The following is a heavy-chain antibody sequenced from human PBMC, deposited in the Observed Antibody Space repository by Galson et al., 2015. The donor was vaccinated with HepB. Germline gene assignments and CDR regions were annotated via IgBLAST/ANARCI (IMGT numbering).Heavy chain of an antibody. D-gene: IGHD3/OR15-3a*01. CDR1: GFTFSSYS. V-gene: IGHV3-21*01. CDR2: ISSSSGYI. CDR3: ARGPDWEFDY. J-gene: IGHJ4*02. Sequence: SLRLSCAASGFTFSSYSMNWVRQAPGKGLEWVSSISSSSGYIYYADSVEGRFTISRDNANNSLYLQMNSLRAEDTAVYYCARGPDWEFDYWGQGTLVTVSS.